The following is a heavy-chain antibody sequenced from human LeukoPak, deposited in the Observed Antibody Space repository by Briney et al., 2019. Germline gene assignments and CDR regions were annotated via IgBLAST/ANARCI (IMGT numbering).Heavy chain of an antibody. J-gene: IGHJ6*03. V-gene: IGHV3-23*01. CDR2: ISGSGGST. Sequence: PGGSLRLSCAASGFTFSSYAMSWVRQAPGKGLEWVSAISGSGGSTYYADSVKGRFTISRDNSKNTLYLQMNSLRAEDTAVYYCAKGITIFGVASPGTYYYMDVWGKGTTVPVSS. CDR3: AKGITIFGVASPGTYYYMDV. D-gene: IGHD3-3*01. CDR1: GFTFSSYA.